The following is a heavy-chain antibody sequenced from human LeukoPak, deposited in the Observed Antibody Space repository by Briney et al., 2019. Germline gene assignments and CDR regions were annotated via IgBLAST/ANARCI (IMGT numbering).Heavy chain of an antibody. CDR1: GFTFSSYA. D-gene: IGHD3-22*01. J-gene: IGHJ4*02. CDR3: TTYYYDSSGLLDY. Sequence: PGGSLRLSCAASGFTFSSYAMSWVRQAPGKGLEWVSAISGSGGSTYYADSVKGRFTISRDNSKNTLYLQMNSLRAEDTAVYYCTTYYYDSSGLLDYWGQGTLVTVSS. V-gene: IGHV3-23*01. CDR2: ISGSGGST.